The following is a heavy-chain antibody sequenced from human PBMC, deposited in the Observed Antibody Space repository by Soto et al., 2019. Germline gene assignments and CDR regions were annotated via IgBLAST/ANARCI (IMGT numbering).Heavy chain of an antibody. V-gene: IGHV4-34*01. CDR1: GGSFSGYY. J-gene: IGHJ4*02. CDR2: INHSGST. D-gene: IGHD6-19*01. Sequence: SETLSLTCAVYGGSFSGYYWSWIRQPPGKGLEWIGEINHSGSTNYNPSLKSRVTISVDTSKNQFSLKLSSVTAADTAVYYCARATGYSSGWGPRNDYWGQGTLVTVSS. CDR3: ARATGYSSGWGPRNDY.